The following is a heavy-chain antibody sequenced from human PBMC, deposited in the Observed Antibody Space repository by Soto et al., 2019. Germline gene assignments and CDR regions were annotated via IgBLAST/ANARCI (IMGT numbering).Heavy chain of an antibody. Sequence: SETLSLPCTVSGGSISSSSDYWDWIRQPPGKGLEWIGSIYYSGTTYYNPSLKSRVTISVDTSKNQFSLKVSSVTAADTAVYYCARNDGSSWNWFDPWGQGILVTVSS. CDR2: IYYSGTT. D-gene: IGHD6-13*01. J-gene: IGHJ5*02. V-gene: IGHV4-39*01. CDR1: GGSISSSSDY. CDR3: ARNDGSSWNWFDP.